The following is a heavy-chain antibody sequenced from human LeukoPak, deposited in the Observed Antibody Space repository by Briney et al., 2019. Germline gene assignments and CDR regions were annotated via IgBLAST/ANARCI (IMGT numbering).Heavy chain of an antibody. CDR3: VRGGYSYGYGLGLLDY. CDR2: IYNSGGT. D-gene: IGHD5-18*01. J-gene: IGHJ4*02. Sequence: PSETLSLTCTVSGGSISSYYWSWIRQPPGKGLEWIGYIYNSGGTNYNPSLKSRVTVSVDTSKNQFSLKLSSVTAADTAVYYCVRGGYSYGYGLGLLDYWGQGSLVTVSS. V-gene: IGHV4-59*01. CDR1: GGSISSYY.